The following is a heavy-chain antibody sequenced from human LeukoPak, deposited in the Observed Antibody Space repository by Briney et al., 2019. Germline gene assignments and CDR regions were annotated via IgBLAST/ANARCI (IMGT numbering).Heavy chain of an antibody. D-gene: IGHD3-3*01. CDR2: ISYDGSNK. Sequence: GSLRLSCAASGFTFSSYGMHWVRQAPGKGLEWVAVISYDGSNKYYADSVKGRFTISRDNSKNTLYLQMNSLRAEDTAVYYCAKKMRRITIFGVVDYWGQGTLVTVSS. CDR3: AKKMRRITIFGVVDY. CDR1: GFTFSSYG. J-gene: IGHJ4*02. V-gene: IGHV3-30*18.